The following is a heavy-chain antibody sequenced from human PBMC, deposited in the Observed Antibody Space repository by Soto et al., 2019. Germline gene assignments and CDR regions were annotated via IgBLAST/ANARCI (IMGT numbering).Heavy chain of an antibody. CDR3: ARVLLSSSTNYRNVDH. Sequence: QVQLVQSGAEVKKPGSSVTVSCQASGGTFSSYAISWVRQAPGQGLEWMGGIIPIFGTANYAEQFQGIVTITADEATSTAYMELISLRSEDTAWYYCARVLLSSSTNYRNVDHWGQGTLVTVPS. CDR1: GGTFSSYA. J-gene: IGHJ4*02. V-gene: IGHV1-69*01. D-gene: IGHD6-6*01. CDR2: IIPIFGTA.